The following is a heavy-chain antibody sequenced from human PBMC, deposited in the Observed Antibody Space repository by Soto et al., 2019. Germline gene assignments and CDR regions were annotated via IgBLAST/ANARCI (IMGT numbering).Heavy chain of an antibody. CDR1: GFNLSSYV. D-gene: IGHD2-2*01. J-gene: IGHJ6*02. V-gene: IGHV3-30*03. CDR2: LSHDESYK. CDR3: ATSPEGYCSSTRCYPYDGLLG. Sequence: PGGSLRLSCAASGFNLSSYVMPGVRQAPGKGLEWVAVLSHDESYKYYADSVKGLFTISIDNSKHTLYLQMISLRVEDSAVYYCATSPEGYCSSTRCYPYDGLLGWGPAPTVTVSS.